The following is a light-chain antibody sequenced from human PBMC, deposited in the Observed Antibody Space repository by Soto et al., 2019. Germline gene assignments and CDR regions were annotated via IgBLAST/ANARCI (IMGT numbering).Light chain of an antibody. V-gene: IGKV1D-12*01. J-gene: IGKJ1*01. Sequence: DLPMTQSPSSVSASVGDRVSITCRASQAISTWLAWYQQKPGKAPKLLIYAASNLQTGVPSMFSGSGSGTDFTLTISSLQPEDFATYYCQQANSFPRTVGQGTNVEIK. CDR1: QAISTW. CDR3: QQANSFPRT. CDR2: AAS.